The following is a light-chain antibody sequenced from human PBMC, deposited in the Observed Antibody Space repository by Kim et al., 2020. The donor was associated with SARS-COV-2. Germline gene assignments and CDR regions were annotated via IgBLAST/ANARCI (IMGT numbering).Light chain of an antibody. V-gene: IGKV4-1*01. J-gene: IGKJ2*01. CDR1: QSVLYSSNNKSY. Sequence: RATINCKSSQSVLYSSNNKSYLAWYQQKPGQPPKLLIYWASTRESRVPDRFSGSGSGTDFTLTISSLQAEDVAVYYCQQYYSTPPTFGQGTKLEIK. CDR2: WAS. CDR3: QQYYSTPPT.